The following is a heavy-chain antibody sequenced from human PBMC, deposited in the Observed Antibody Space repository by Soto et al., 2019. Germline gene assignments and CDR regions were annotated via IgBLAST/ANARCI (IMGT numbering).Heavy chain of an antibody. CDR1: GFTFSSYW. CDR3: ARDPGPYYYDSSGYRTEYYFDY. Sequence: GGSLRLSCAASGFTFSSYWMHWVRQAPGKGLVWVSRINSDGSSTSYADSVKGRFTISRDNAKNTLYLQLNSLRAEDTAVYYCARDPGPYYYDSSGYRTEYYFDYWGQGTLVTVSS. D-gene: IGHD3-22*01. CDR2: INSDGSST. V-gene: IGHV3-74*01. J-gene: IGHJ4*02.